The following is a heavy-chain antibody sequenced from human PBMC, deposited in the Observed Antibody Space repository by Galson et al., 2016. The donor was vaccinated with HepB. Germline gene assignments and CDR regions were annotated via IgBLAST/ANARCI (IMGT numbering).Heavy chain of an antibody. Sequence: SVKVSCKASGGTFSSYAISWVRQAPGQGLEWMGAITPIFGTADSAQKFQGRVTITADKSTSTSYMELSSLRSEDTAVNCCARGDTAIVASFLDYWGQGTLVTDSS. CDR2: ITPIFGTA. J-gene: IGHJ4*02. D-gene: IGHD5-18*01. CDR3: ARGDTAIVASFLDY. CDR1: GGTFSSYA. V-gene: IGHV1-69*06.